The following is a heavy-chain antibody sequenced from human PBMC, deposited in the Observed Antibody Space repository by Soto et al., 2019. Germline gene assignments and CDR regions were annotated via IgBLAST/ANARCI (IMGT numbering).Heavy chain of an antibody. CDR2: ISNNGGST. D-gene: IGHD3-22*01. Sequence: GGSLRLSCSASGFTFSTYAMHWVRQAPGKGLEYVSAISNNGGSTYYADSVKGRFTISRDNSKNTLYLQMNSLRAEDTAVYYCARDRVESGYPEYFQHWGQGTLVTVSS. J-gene: IGHJ1*01. CDR1: GFTFSTYA. V-gene: IGHV3-64*04. CDR3: ARDRVESGYPEYFQH.